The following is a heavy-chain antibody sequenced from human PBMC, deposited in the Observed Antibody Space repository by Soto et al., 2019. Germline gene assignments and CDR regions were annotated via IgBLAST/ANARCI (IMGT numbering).Heavy chain of an antibody. CDR3: ADSTYYYDVIDF. V-gene: IGHV4-34*01. D-gene: IGHD4-4*01. CDR2: INHSGST. Sequence: LSLTCAVYGGSFSGYYWSWIRQPPGKGLEWIGEINHSGSTNYNPSLKSRVTISVDTSKNQFSLKLSSVTAADTAVYYFADSTYYYDVIDFCAQRSTVTVS. J-gene: IGHJ6*02. CDR1: GGSFSGYY.